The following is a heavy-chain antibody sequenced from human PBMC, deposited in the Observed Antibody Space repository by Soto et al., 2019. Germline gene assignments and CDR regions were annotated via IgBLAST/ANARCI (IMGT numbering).Heavy chain of an antibody. CDR2: INPSRGNT. CDR3: ARDCAPMRGYSYGRGDNWFEP. Sequence: GASVKVSCKASGYTFTSYYMHWVRHSPGQGLEWMGIINPSRGNTSYAQKLQGRVTMTRDTSTSTAYMELRCLRSDNTAVYYCARDCAPMRGYSYGRGDNWFEPWGQGTLVTVSS. CDR1: GYTFTSYY. J-gene: IGHJ5*02. V-gene: IGHV1-46*01. D-gene: IGHD5-18*01.